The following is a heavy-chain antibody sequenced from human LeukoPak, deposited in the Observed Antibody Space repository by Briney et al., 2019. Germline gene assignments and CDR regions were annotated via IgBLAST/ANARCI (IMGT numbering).Heavy chain of an antibody. CDR3: ARSTSGPSLFDY. Sequence: SETLSLTCTVSGGSISSYYWSWIRQPPGKGLEWIGYMYYSGSTNYTPSLRSRVTISIDTSKNQFYLNLSSVTAADTAVYYCARSTSGPSLFDYWGPGTLVTVSS. V-gene: IGHV4-59*01. D-gene: IGHD2-8*02. J-gene: IGHJ4*02. CDR2: MYYSGST. CDR1: GGSISSYY.